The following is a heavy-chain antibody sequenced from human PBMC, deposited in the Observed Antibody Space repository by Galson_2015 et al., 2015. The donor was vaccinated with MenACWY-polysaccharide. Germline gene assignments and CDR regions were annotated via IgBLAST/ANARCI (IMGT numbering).Heavy chain of an antibody. V-gene: IGHV3-23*01. CDR3: AKLMGVSTWYLVDY. D-gene: IGHD6-13*01. Sequence: SLRLSCAASGFTFSENAMSWVRQAPGKGLEWVSGLSNSGDYTYYADSVKGRFTISRDNSKNTVHLQMNSLRADDTAVYYCAKLMGVSTWYLVDYWGLGTLVTVSS. CDR1: GFTFSENA. CDR2: LSNSGDYT. J-gene: IGHJ4*02.